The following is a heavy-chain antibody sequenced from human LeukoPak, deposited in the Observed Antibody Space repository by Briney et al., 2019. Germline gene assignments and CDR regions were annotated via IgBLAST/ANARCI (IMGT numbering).Heavy chain of an antibody. CDR1: GYTFTGYY. CDR2: INPNSGGT. D-gene: IGHD6-13*01. V-gene: IGHV1-2*02. Sequence: GASVKVSCKASGYTFTGYYIHWVRQAPGQGLEWMGWINPNSGGTNSAQKFQGRVTMTRDTSISTAYMELSRLRSDDTAVYYCARGPSSIAAAAVAIYFQHWGQGTLVTVSS. CDR3: ARGPSSIAAAAVAIYFQH. J-gene: IGHJ1*01.